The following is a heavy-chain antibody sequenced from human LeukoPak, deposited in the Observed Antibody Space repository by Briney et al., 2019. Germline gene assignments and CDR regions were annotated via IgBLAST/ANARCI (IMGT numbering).Heavy chain of an antibody. V-gene: IGHV3-23*01. Sequence: GGSLRLPCAASGFTFSSYAMSWVRQAPGKGLEWVSGISGSGGSTYYADSVKGRFTISRGNSKNTLYLQMNSLRAEDTAVYYCAKDGANSGSNFDYWGQGTLVTVSS. D-gene: IGHD4/OR15-4a*01. CDR1: GFTFSSYA. CDR2: ISGSGGST. J-gene: IGHJ4*02. CDR3: AKDGANSGSNFDY.